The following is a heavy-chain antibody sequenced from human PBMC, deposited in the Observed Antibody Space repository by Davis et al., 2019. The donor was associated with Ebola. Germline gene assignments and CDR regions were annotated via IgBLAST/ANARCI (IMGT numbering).Heavy chain of an antibody. CDR3: ARTDRVCSGGTCYSGNDFDY. J-gene: IGHJ4*02. CDR2: IHYLGNT. Sequence: MPSETLSLTCTVSGDSINNYFWSWIRQPPGKGLEWIGNIHYLGNTNYNPSLKTRVMMLVDTSKNQFSLKLRSVTAADTAVYYCARTDRVCSGGTCYSGNDFDYWGQGTLVTVSS. V-gene: IGHV4-59*01. D-gene: IGHD2-15*01. CDR1: GDSINNYF.